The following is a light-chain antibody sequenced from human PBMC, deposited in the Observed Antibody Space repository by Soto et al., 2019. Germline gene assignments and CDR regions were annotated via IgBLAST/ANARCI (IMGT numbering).Light chain of an antibody. CDR3: QQYNSWPLT. CDR2: GAS. CDR1: QSVSSN. Sequence: EIVMTQSPATLSVSPGERATLSCRASQSVSSNLAWYQQKPGQAPRLLIYGASTRATGIPARFSGSGSGTEFTLTISSLQSEDFAVYYCQQYNSWPLTFGQGTKVELK. V-gene: IGKV3-15*01. J-gene: IGKJ1*01.